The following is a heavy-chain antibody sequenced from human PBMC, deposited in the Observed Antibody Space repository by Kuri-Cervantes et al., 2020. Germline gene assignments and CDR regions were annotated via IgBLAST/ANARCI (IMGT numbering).Heavy chain of an antibody. J-gene: IGHJ4*02. CDR1: GGSISSGGYY. CDR3: AREGGGFFIH. V-gene: IGHV4-31*03. D-gene: IGHD3-16*01. Sequence: LRLSCTVSGGSISSGGYYWSWIRQHPGKGLEWIGYIYYSGSTYYNPSLKSRVTISVDTSKNQFSLKLSSVTAADTAVYYCAREGGGFFIHWGQGTLVTVSS. CDR2: IYYSGST.